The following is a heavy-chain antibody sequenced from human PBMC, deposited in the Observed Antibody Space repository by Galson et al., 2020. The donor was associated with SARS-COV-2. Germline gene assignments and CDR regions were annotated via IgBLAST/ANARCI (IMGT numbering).Heavy chain of an antibody. Sequence: GESLKISCVGSGFIFGSYFMDWVRQAPGKGLEWVANINGEGSEKNYVDSVKGRFAISRDNAKNSLYLQMNSLRVEDTAVYYCARAVGYCGRADCYAKLEYWGQGALVTVSS. CDR2: INGEGSEK. D-gene: IGHD2-2*03. V-gene: IGHV3-7*01. CDR1: GFIFGSYF. J-gene: IGHJ4*02. CDR3: ARAVGYCGRADCYAKLEY.